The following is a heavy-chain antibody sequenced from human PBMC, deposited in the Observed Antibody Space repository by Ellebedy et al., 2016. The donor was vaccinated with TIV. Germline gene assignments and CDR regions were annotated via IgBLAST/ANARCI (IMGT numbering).Heavy chain of an antibody. CDR2: ISYDGSNT. V-gene: IGHV3-30-3*01. CDR3: ARVLPPNWFDP. D-gene: IGHD1-26*01. J-gene: IGHJ5*02. Sequence: GESLKISCAASGFTFSSYAMHWVRQAPGKGLEWVAVISYDGSNTYYADSVKGRFTISRDNSRNMVYLQMNSLTPDDTAVYYCARVLPPNWFDPWGQGTLVTVSS. CDR1: GFTFSSYA.